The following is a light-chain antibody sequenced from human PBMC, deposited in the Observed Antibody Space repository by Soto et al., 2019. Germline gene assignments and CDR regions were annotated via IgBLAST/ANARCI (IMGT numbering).Light chain of an antibody. CDR1: QSVRSY. V-gene: IGKV3-11*01. CDR3: QQRSNWPPT. J-gene: IGKJ4*01. Sequence: EIVLTKSPATLSLSPGERATLSCRASQSVRSYLAWYQQKPGQAPRLLIYDASNRATGIPARFSGSGSGTDFTLTISSLEPEDFAVYYCQQRSNWPPTFGGGTKVEIK. CDR2: DAS.